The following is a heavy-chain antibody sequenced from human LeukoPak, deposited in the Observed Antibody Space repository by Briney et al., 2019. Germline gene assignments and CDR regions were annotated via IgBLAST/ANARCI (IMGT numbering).Heavy chain of an antibody. D-gene: IGHD5-24*01. CDR1: GGSFSGCY. CDR2: ISHSGST. Sequence: SETLSLTCAVYGGSFSGCYWSWIRQPPGKGLEWIGEISHSGSTNYNPSLKSRVTISVDTSKNRFSLKLSSVTAADTAVYYCARGNSQRWLQFRYWGQGTLVTVSS. J-gene: IGHJ4*02. V-gene: IGHV4-34*01. CDR3: ARGNSQRWLQFRY.